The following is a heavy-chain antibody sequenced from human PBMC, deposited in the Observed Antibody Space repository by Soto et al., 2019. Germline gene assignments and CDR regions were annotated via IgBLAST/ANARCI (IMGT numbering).Heavy chain of an antibody. D-gene: IGHD6-19*01. Sequence: QVQLVESGGGVVQPGRSLRLSCVASGFTFSSYGMHWVRQAPGKGLEWVAVISYDGSNEYYADSVKGRFTISRDNSRNMLYLQMTSVGVEDTAVYFCAKAMGVKQGPVRDLDYWGQGTPVTVSP. CDR3: AKAMGVKQGPVRDLDY. CDR1: GFTFSSYG. CDR2: ISYDGSNE. V-gene: IGHV3-30*18. J-gene: IGHJ4*02.